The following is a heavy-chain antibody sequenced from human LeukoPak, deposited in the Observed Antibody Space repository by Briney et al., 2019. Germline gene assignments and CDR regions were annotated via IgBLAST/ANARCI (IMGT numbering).Heavy chain of an antibody. V-gene: IGHV4-38-2*02. Sequence: SETLSLTCTISGYSISSGYYWGWIRQPPGKGLEWIGSIYHSGSTYYNPSLKSRVTISVDTSKNQFSLKLSSVTAADTAVYYCARQQWLDGAYYFDYWGQGTLVTVSS. J-gene: IGHJ4*02. CDR2: IYHSGST. D-gene: IGHD6-19*01. CDR1: GYSISSGYY. CDR3: ARQQWLDGAYYFDY.